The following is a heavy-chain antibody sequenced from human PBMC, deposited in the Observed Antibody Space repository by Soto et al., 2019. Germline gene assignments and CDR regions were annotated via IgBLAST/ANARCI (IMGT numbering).Heavy chain of an antibody. Sequence: ASVKVSCKTSGYTFTGYYLNWVRQAPGRGLEWVGWINPKTGDTNNAQKFQRRVTMTTDTSISTGYMELSGLKSDDTAVYYCVTGDHLVRWGQGTRVTVSS. CDR2: INPKTGDT. CDR1: GYTFTGYY. CDR3: VTGDHLVR. J-gene: IGHJ4*02. D-gene: IGHD6-6*01. V-gene: IGHV1-2*02.